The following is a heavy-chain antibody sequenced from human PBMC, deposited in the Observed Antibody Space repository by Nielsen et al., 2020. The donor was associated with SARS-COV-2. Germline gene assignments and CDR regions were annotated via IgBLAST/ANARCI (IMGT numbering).Heavy chain of an antibody. J-gene: IGHJ4*02. CDR3: AVHRTSSSWSQPFDY. D-gene: IGHD6-13*01. CDR2: FDPEDGET. Sequence: ASVKVSCKVSGYTLTELSMHWVRQAPGKGLEWMGGFDPEDGETIYAQKFQGRVTMTEDTSTDTAYMELSSLRSEDTAVYYCAVHRTSSSWSQPFDYWGQGTLVTISS. CDR1: GYTLTELS. V-gene: IGHV1-24*01.